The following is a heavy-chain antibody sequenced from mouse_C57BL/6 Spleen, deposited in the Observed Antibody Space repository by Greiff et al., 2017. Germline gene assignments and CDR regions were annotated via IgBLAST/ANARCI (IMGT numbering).Heavy chain of an antibody. CDR1: GYTFTSYW. D-gene: IGHD1-1*01. CDR2: IYPGNSDT. Sequence: VQLQQSGTVLARPGASVKMSCKTSGYTFTSYWMHWVKQRPGQGLEWIGAIYPGNSDTSYNQKFKGKAKLTAVTSASTAYMELSSLTNEDSAVYYGTRGDRNYYGSSWYFDVWGTGTTVTVSS. CDR3: TRGDRNYYGSSWYFDV. J-gene: IGHJ1*03. V-gene: IGHV1-5*01.